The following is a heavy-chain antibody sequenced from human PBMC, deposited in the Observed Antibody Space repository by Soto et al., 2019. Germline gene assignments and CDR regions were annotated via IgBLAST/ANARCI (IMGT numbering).Heavy chain of an antibody. Sequence: GASVKVSCKASGYTFTSYDINWVRQATGQGLEWMGWMNPNSGNTGYAQKFQGRVTMTRNTSISTAYMELSSLRSEDTAVYYCASRADIVVVQAAIRGDASDIWGQGTMVTVSS. V-gene: IGHV1-8*01. J-gene: IGHJ3*02. CDR1: GYTFTSYD. CDR3: ASRADIVVVQAAIRGDASDI. D-gene: IGHD2-2*02. CDR2: MNPNSGNT.